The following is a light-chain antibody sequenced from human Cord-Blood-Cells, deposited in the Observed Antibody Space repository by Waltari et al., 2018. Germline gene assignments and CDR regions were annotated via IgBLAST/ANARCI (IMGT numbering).Light chain of an antibody. CDR2: GAS. CDR3: QQYNNWLT. Sequence: EIVMTQSPSTLSVSAGERATLSCRASQSVSSNLISYQQKPGQAPRLLIYGASTRATGIPAMLRGSGSGTEFTLTISSLQSEDFAFYYCQQYNNWLTFGQGTRLEIK. V-gene: IGKV3-15*01. CDR1: QSVSSN. J-gene: IGKJ5*01.